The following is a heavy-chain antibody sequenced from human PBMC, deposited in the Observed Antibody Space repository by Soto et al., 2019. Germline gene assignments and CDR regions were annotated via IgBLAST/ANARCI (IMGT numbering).Heavy chain of an antibody. J-gene: IGHJ6*03. CDR1: GFTFGDYA. D-gene: IGHD6-6*01. Sequence: PGGSLRLSCTASGFTFGDYAMSWFRQAPGKGLEWVGFIRSKAYGGTTEYAASVKGRFTISRDDSKSIAYLQMNSLKTEDTAVYYCVAARPTYYYYMDVWGKGTTVTVSS. CDR3: VAARPTYYYYMDV. V-gene: IGHV3-49*03. CDR2: IRSKAYGGTT.